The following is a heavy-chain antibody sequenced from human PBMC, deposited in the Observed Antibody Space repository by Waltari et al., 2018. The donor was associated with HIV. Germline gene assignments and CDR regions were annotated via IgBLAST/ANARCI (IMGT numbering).Heavy chain of an antibody. Sequence: EEQLVQSGAEVKKPGESLKISCKGSGYTFSTFWIVWVGQMPGKGLEWMGTIYPGDSDTRYSPSFQGQVTISADKSISTAYLQWSSLKASDSAMYYCARRRGSYSGSYYSLDYWGQGTLVTVSS. CDR1: GYTFSTFW. CDR3: ARRRGSYSGSYYSLDY. V-gene: IGHV5-51*03. D-gene: IGHD1-26*01. J-gene: IGHJ4*02. CDR2: IYPGDSDT.